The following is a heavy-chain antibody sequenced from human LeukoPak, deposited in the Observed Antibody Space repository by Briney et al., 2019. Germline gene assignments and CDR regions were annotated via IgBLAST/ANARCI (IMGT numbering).Heavy chain of an antibody. V-gene: IGHV4-61*02. Sequence: SQTLSLTCTVSGASISSGSYYWSWIRQPAGKGLEWIGRIYTSGSTSYNPSLKSRVTISVDTSKNQFSLKLNSVTAADTAVYYCARPGWFGDLYKGYYFDYWGEGTLVTVSS. J-gene: IGHJ4*02. CDR2: IYTSGST. D-gene: IGHD3-10*01. CDR3: ARPGWFGDLYKGYYFDY. CDR1: GASISSGSYY.